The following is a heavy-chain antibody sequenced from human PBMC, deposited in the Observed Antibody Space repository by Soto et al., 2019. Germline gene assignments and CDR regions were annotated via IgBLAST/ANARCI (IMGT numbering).Heavy chain of an antibody. J-gene: IGHJ5*02. D-gene: IGHD5-18*01. CDR2: IKSKTDGGTT. CDR3: TSELWSEEGFDP. Sequence: GGSLRLSCAASGFTFSNAWMSWVRQAPGKGLEWVGRIKSKTDGGTTDHAAPVKGRFTISRDDSKNTLYLQMNSLKTEDTAVYYCTSELWSEEGFDPWGQGTLVTVSS. CDR1: GFTFSNAW. V-gene: IGHV3-15*01.